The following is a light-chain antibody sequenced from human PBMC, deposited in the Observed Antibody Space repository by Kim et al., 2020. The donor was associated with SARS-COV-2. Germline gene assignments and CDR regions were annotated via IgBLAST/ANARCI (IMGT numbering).Light chain of an antibody. CDR2: YDS. CDR3: QVWDSSSDHV. Sequence: VSVAPGKTARITCGGNNIGSKSVHWYQQKPGQAPVLVIYYDSDRPSGIPERFSGSNSGNTATLTISRVEAGDEADYYFQVWDSSSDHVFGTGTKVTVL. CDR1: NIGSKS. J-gene: IGLJ1*01. V-gene: IGLV3-21*04.